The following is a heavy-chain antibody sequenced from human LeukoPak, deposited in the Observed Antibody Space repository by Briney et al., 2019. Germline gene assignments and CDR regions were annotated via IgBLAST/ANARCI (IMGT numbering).Heavy chain of an antibody. CDR3: AGEVPAAVNWFDP. CDR1: GGSISSGDYY. CDR2: IYYSGST. Sequence: SETLSLTCTVSGGSISSGDYYWSWIRQPPGKGLEWIGYIYYSGSTNYNPSLKSRVTISVDTSKNQFSLKLSSVTAADTAVYYCAGEVPAAVNWFDPWGQGTLVTVSS. J-gene: IGHJ5*02. V-gene: IGHV4-61*08. D-gene: IGHD2-2*01.